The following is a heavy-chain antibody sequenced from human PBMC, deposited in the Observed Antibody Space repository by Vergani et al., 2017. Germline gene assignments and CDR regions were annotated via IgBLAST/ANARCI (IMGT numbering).Heavy chain of an antibody. CDR1: GFSLGDYG. CDR2: IYYDGSHE. J-gene: IGHJ4*02. V-gene: IGHV3-30*03. D-gene: IGHD2-15*01. CDR3: ATAGAAYCRGASCYDFFEY. Sequence: QMELVESGGGAVQPERSLRLSCEASGFSLGDYGMHWVRQAPGKGLEWVALIYYDGSHENYADSVRGRFSISRDNSKNTVYLQMDRLRVEDTAIYYCATAGAAYCRGASCYDFFEYWGQGTLVTVAS.